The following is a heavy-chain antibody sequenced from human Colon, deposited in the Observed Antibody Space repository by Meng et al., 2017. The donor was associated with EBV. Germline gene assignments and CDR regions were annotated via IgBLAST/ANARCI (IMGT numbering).Heavy chain of an antibody. CDR1: GGSFSDYY. Sequence: QVQPARWGAGVLEPSGTLALTCAVYGGSFSDYYWTWIRQPPVTGLEWIGEINHSGSTNYNPSLKSRVTMSVDTSKNQFSLKLSSVTAADTAVYYCAKLARPPYYNWNDGSRAYFDYWGQGTLVTVSS. CDR2: INHSGST. V-gene: IGHV4-34*01. CDR3: AKLARPPYYNWNDGSRAYFDY. J-gene: IGHJ4*02. D-gene: IGHD1-20*01.